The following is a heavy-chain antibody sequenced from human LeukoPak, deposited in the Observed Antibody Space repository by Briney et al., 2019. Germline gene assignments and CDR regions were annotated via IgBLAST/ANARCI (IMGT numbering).Heavy chain of an antibody. J-gene: IGHJ3*02. CDR2: INTNTGNP. CDR1: GYTFTRYA. V-gene: IGHV7-4-1*02. Sequence: ASVKVSCKASGYTFTRYAKNWVRQAPGQGLEWMGWINTNTGNPTYAQGFIGRFVFSLETSVSTAYLQISRLKAEDTTVYYCARAYYYDSPDAFDIWGQGTMVTVSS. D-gene: IGHD3-22*01. CDR3: ARAYYYDSPDAFDI.